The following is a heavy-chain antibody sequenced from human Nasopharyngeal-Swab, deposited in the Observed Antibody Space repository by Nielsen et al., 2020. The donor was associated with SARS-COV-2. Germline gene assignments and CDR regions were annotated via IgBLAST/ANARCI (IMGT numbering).Heavy chain of an antibody. Sequence: WVRQAPGQGLEWMGWISAYNDNTDYVQKLQGRVTMTTDTSTSTAYMELRSLRFDDTAVYYCARERLDYDLWSGTQPLGMDVWGQGTAVTVSS. CDR3: ARERLDYDLWSGTQPLGMDV. J-gene: IGHJ6*02. CDR2: ISAYNDNT. D-gene: IGHD3-3*01. V-gene: IGHV1-18*01.